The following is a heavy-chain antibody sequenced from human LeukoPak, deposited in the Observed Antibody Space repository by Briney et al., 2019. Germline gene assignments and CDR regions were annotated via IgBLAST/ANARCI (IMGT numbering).Heavy chain of an antibody. CDR1: GFTFMSYT. V-gene: IGHV3-21*01. Sequence: GGSLRLPCAASGFTFMSYTMNWIRQAPGKGLEWVPSISGSSTYIYYADSVKGRFTISRDSAKDSLYLQMNSLRAEDTAVYYCAREPPSTVLNWFDPWGQGTLVTVSS. CDR2: ISGSSTYI. D-gene: IGHD4-17*01. J-gene: IGHJ5*02. CDR3: AREPPSTVLNWFDP.